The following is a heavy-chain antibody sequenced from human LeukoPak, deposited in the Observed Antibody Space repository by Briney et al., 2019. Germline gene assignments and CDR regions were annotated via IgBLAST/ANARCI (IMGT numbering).Heavy chain of an antibody. CDR3: ARTETRVQLERGPYYYGMDV. Sequence: ASVKVSCTASGYTFTSYGISWVRQAPGQGLEWMGWISAYNGNTNYAQKLQGRVTMTTDTSTSTAYMELRSLRSDDTAVYCCARTETRVQLERGPYYYGMDVWGQGTTVTVSS. V-gene: IGHV1-18*01. D-gene: IGHD1-1*01. CDR1: GYTFTSYG. J-gene: IGHJ6*02. CDR2: ISAYNGNT.